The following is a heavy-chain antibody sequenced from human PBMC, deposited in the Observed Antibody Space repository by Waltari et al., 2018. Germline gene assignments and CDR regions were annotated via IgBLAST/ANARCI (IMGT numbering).Heavy chain of an antibody. CDR1: GFTLSSFA. J-gene: IGHJ4*02. CDR3: AREAIFGVVTTPSGFDY. D-gene: IGHD3-3*01. CDR2: ISGSGGTT. Sequence: EVQLAESGGGLVQPGGSLRLSCAASGFTLSSFAMSWVRQAPGKGLEWVSSISGSGGTTYYADSVKGRFTISSANSKNTLYLQMNSLRAEDTAVYYCAREAIFGVVTTPSGFDYWGQGTLVTVSS. V-gene: IGHV3-23*04.